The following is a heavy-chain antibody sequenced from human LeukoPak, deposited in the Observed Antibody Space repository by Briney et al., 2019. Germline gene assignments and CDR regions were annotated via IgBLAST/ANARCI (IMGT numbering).Heavy chain of an antibody. D-gene: IGHD3-10*01. CDR2: FDPEDGET. CDR3: ATDGENGSGNKGYYYGMDV. J-gene: IGHJ6*02. V-gene: IGHV1-24*01. Sequence: ASVKVSCKVSGYTLTELSMHWVRQAPGKGVEGMGGFDPEDGETIYAQKFQGRVTMTEDTSTDTAYMELSSLRSEDTAVYYCATDGENGSGNKGYYYGMDVWGQGTTVTVSS. CDR1: GYTLTELS.